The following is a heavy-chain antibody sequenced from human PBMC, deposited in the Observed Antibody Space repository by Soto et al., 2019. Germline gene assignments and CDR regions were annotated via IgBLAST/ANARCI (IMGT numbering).Heavy chain of an antibody. CDR1: GFTFSSYG. CDR2: ISYDGSNK. D-gene: IGHD1-26*01. V-gene: IGHV3-30*18. CDR3: AKDYWELLRGEDYYYYGMDV. Sequence: GGSLRLSCAASGFTFSSYGMHWVRQAPGKGLEWVAVISYDGSNKYYADSVKGRFTISRDNSKNTLYLQMNSLRAEDTAVYYFAKDYWELLRGEDYYYYGMDVWGQGTTVTVSS. J-gene: IGHJ6*02.